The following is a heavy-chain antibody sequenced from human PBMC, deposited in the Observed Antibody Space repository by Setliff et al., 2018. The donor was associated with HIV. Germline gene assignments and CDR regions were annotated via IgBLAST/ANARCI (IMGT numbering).Heavy chain of an antibody. Sequence: SETLSLTCTVSGGSMSSYYWSWIRQPPGKGLEWIGSIYYTGSTAYNPSLMSRVTISLDTPKNQFSLKLNSVIAADTAVYYWARNRVPSSLWGQGTLVTVSS. D-gene: IGHD3-10*01. J-gene: IGHJ4*02. CDR3: ARNRVPSSL. CDR1: GGSMSSYY. V-gene: IGHV4-59*01. CDR2: IYYTGST.